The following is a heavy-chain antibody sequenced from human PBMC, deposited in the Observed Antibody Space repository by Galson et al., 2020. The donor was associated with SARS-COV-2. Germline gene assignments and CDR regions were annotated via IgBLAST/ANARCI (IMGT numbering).Heavy chain of an antibody. CDR1: GYTFTYYG. CDR3: ARADDYSSSLTWDD. CDR2: ISGYNGNT. D-gene: IGHD6-6*01. V-gene: IGHV1-18*01. J-gene: IGHJ4*02. Sequence: ASVKVSCKASGYTFTYYGIAWVRQAPGQGLEWMGWISGYNGNTDYAQKFQGRFTMTTDTSTTTTYMELRSLRADDTAIYYWARADDYSSSLTWDDWGQGTLVTVSS.